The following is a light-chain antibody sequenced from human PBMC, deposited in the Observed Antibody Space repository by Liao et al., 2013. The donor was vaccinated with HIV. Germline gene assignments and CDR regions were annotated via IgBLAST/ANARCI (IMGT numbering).Light chain of an antibody. J-gene: IGLJ2*01. Sequence: SYELTQSPSVSVSPGQTANITCSGDKLGDTYASWYQQKQGQSPVVIIYRDVKRPSGIPARFSGSNSGNTATLTISGTQAMDEADYYCQAWDRSSVLLGGGTKLTVL. V-gene: IGLV3-1*01. CDR1: KLGDTY. CDR2: RDV. CDR3: QAWDRSSVL.